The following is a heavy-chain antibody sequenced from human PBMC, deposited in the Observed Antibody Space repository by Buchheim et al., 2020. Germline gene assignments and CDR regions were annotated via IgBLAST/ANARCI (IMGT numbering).Heavy chain of an antibody. CDR1: GASIISSDW. Sequence: QVQLQESGPGPVKPSGTLSLTCAASGASIISSDWWTWVRQAPGEGLEWIGESDHSGSTNYNPSLKSRVTVSVDRSKSQFSLELRFVPAADTAVYYCAGRPRWVGKSDNYYGRDVWGQGTT. J-gene: IGHJ6*02. D-gene: IGHD3-10*01. CDR2: SDHSGST. V-gene: IGHV4-4*02. CDR3: AGRPRWVGKSDNYYGRDV.